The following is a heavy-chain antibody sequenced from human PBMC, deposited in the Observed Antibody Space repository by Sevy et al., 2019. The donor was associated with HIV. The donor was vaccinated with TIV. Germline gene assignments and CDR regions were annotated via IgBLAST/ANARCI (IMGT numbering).Heavy chain of an antibody. CDR3: AKESLDGYY. V-gene: IGHV3-23*01. CDR1: GLSFNTYV. Sequence: GGSLRVSCAASGLSFNTYVMSWVRQAPGEGLQWVSTISPNGGSTYYADSVKGRFTISRDNSRNTVFLKVNSPRAEDTSVYYCAKESLDGYYWGQGTLVTVSS. J-gene: IGHJ4*02. D-gene: IGHD2-21*01. CDR2: ISPNGGST.